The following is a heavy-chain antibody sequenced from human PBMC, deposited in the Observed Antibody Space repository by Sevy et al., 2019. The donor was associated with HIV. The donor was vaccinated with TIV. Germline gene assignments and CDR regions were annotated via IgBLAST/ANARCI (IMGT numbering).Heavy chain of an antibody. CDR2: ISISGRMI. J-gene: IGHJ4*02. V-gene: IGHV3-11*01. Sequence: GGSLRLSCEASGFTFSDYYMNWIRQAPGKVLEWVSSISISGRMISYADSVKGRFTISRDNAKNSLYLQMNSLRADDTAVYYCAREVDGVRGVFDSWGQGTLVTVSS. D-gene: IGHD3-10*01. CDR3: AREVDGVRGVFDS. CDR1: GFTFSDYY.